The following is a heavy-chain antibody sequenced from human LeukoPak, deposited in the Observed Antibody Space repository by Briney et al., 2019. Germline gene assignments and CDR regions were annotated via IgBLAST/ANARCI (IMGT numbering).Heavy chain of an antibody. V-gene: IGHV1-69*05. Sequence: SVKVSCKASGYTLTAYYIYWVRQAPGQGLEWMGRIVPIFGTANYAQKFQGRVTITTDESTSTAYMELSSLRSEDTAVYYCARVPYYYDSSGYYYFDYWGQGTLVTVSS. CDR2: IVPIFGTA. D-gene: IGHD3-22*01. J-gene: IGHJ4*02. CDR3: ARVPYYYDSSGYYYFDY. CDR1: GYTLTAYY.